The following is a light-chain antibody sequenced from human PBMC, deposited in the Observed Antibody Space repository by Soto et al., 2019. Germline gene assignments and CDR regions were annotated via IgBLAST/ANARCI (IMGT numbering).Light chain of an antibody. CDR3: QQYNDWRT. CDR1: QSVGSN. V-gene: IGKV3-15*01. Sequence: EIVMTQSPGTLSVSPGDRATLSCRASQSVGSNLAWYRQKPGQAPSLLVYGASTRATGIPARFSGSGSGTEFTLTISSLQFEDFAVYYCQQYNDWRTFGQGTRVDIK. J-gene: IGKJ1*01. CDR2: GAS.